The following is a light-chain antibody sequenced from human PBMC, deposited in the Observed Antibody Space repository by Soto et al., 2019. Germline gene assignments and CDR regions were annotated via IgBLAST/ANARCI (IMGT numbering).Light chain of an antibody. CDR2: EVS. V-gene: IGLV2-14*01. Sequence: LTQPASVSGSPGQSITVSCTGTSSDVGLYDYVSWYQQHPGKSPKLIVYEVSHRPSGVSSRFSGSKSGNTASLTISGLQTEDEADYYCSSYTTVFTYVFGTGTKVTVL. CDR1: SSDVGLYDY. J-gene: IGLJ1*01. CDR3: SSYTTVFTYV.